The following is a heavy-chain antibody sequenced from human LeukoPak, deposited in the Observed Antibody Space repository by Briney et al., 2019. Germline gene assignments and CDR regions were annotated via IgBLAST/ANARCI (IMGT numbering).Heavy chain of an antibody. D-gene: IGHD2-15*01. CDR2: INHSGST. V-gene: IGHV4-34*01. CDR1: GGSFSGYY. Sequence: SETLSLTCAVYGGSFSGYYWSWIRQPPGKGLEWIGEINHSGSTNYNPSLKSRVTISVGKSKKQFSLKLSSVTAADTAVYYCARDGGVVAASIGILDYWGQGTLVTVSS. J-gene: IGHJ4*02. CDR3: ARDGGVVAASIGILDY.